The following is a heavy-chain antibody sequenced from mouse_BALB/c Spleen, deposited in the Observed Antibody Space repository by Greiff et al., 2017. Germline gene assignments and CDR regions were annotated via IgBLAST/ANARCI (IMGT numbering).Heavy chain of an antibody. Sequence: EVNVVESGGGLVKPGGSLKLSCAASGFAFSSYDMSWVRQTPEKRLEWVAYISSGGGSTYYPDTVKGRFTISRDNAKNTLYLQMSSLKSEDTAMYYCARRGSGYAMDYWGQGTSVTVSS. CDR1: GFAFSSYD. CDR3: ARRGSGYAMDY. J-gene: IGHJ4*01. D-gene: IGHD3-1*01. CDR2: ISSGGGST. V-gene: IGHV5-12-1*01.